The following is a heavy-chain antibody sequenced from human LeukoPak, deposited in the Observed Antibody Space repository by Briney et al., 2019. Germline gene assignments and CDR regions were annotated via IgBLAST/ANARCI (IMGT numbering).Heavy chain of an antibody. CDR2: INPNSGGT. CDR3: ARVPQPNDDSSGYSDY. CDR1: GYTFTGYY. J-gene: IGHJ4*02. D-gene: IGHD3-22*01. Sequence: GASVKVSCKASGYTFTGYYMHWVRQAPGQGLEWMGRINPNSGGTNYAQKFQGRVTMTRDTSISTAYMELSRLRSDDTAVYYCARVPQPNDDSSGYSDYWGQGTLVTVSS. V-gene: IGHV1-2*06.